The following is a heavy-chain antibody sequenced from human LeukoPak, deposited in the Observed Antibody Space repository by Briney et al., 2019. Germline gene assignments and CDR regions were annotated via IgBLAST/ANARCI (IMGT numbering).Heavy chain of an antibody. CDR2: ISPHSHTT. J-gene: IGHJ4*02. CDR1: GYTFNNYF. V-gene: IGHV1-18*01. CDR3: ARGQSMYY. Sequence: ASVTVSCKASGYTFNNYFISWVHQAPGQGLEWVGWISPHSHTTHYAEKVQGRVTMTTDTSTTTVYMELRSLTSDDTAVYFCARGQSMYYWGQGTPVTVSS. D-gene: IGHD2-8*01.